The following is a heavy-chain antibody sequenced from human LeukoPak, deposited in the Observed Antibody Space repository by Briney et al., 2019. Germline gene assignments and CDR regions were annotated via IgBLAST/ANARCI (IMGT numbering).Heavy chain of an antibody. D-gene: IGHD1-26*01. CDR2: INPTNGAT. J-gene: IGHJ4*02. CDR1: GYTFTSCY. CDR3: ATAPPRGTYYYFDY. Sequence: ASVKVSCTASGYTFTSCYMHWVRQAPGQGLEWMGIINPTNGATSYAQKFQGRVTMTRDTSTSTVYMELSSLRSEDTAVYYCATAPPRGTYYYFDYWGQGTLVTVSS. V-gene: IGHV1-46*01.